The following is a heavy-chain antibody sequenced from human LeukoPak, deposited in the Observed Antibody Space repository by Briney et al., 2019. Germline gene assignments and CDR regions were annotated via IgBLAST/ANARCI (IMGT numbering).Heavy chain of an antibody. CDR2: IKQDGSER. Sequence: PGGSLRLSCTASGLTISNYGMSWVRQAPGKGLEWVANIKQDGSERYYVDSVKGRFTISRDNAKNSLYLQMNSLRAEDTAVYYCARGGGSFYNYWGQGALVTVSS. V-gene: IGHV3-7*04. J-gene: IGHJ4*02. CDR1: GLTISNYG. CDR3: ARGGGSFYNY. D-gene: IGHD2-15*01.